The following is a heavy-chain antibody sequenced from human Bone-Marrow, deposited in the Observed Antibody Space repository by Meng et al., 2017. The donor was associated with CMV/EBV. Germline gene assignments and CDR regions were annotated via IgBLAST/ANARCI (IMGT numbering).Heavy chain of an antibody. V-gene: IGHV3-48*04. D-gene: IGHD2-2*01. CDR3: ARDCSSTSCFYQYYYYYGMDV. Sequence: GESLKISCAASGFTFSSYSMNWVRQAPGKGLEWVSYISSSSSTIYYADSVKGRFTISRDNAKNSLYLQMNSLRAEDTAVYYCARDCSSTSCFYQYYYYYGMDVWGQGTTVTVSS. CDR1: GFTFSSYS. J-gene: IGHJ6*01. CDR2: ISSSSSTI.